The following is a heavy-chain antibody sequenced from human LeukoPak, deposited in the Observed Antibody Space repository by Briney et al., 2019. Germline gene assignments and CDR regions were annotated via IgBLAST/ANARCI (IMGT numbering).Heavy chain of an antibody. CDR3: ERGLRYYGSGSYYHYYYYYMDV. CDR2: IYYSGST. Sequence: PSETLSLTCTVSGGSISSYYWSWIRQPPGKGLEWIGYIYYSGSTNYNPSLKSRVTISVDTSKNQFSLKLSSVTAADTAVYYCERGLRYYGSGSYYHYYYYYMDVWGKGTTVTVSS. D-gene: IGHD3-10*01. V-gene: IGHV4-59*01. J-gene: IGHJ6*03. CDR1: GGSISSYY.